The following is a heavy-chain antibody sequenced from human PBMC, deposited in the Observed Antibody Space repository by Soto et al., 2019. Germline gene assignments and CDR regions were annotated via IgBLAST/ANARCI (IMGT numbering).Heavy chain of an antibody. D-gene: IGHD2-15*01. Sequence: QVQLVESGGGGVQPGRSLRLSCAASGFTFSSNAMNWVRQAPGKGLEWVAVISYDGSSKYFADSVKGRFTISRDNSKNTVYLRMNSLRAEDTAVYYCATSIVVVLKSAFDIWGQGTMVTVSS. CDR1: GFTFSSNA. CDR3: ATSIVVVLKSAFDI. V-gene: IGHV3-30-3*01. CDR2: ISYDGSSK. J-gene: IGHJ3*02.